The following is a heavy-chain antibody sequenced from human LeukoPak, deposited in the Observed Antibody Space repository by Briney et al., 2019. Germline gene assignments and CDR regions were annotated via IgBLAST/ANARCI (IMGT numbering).Heavy chain of an antibody. CDR3: ARLLWFGVNAFDI. D-gene: IGHD3-10*01. Sequence: ASVNVSCKASGYTFTNYAIHWVRQAPGQSLEWMGWINVGSGNTKYSQKFQGRVTITRDTSASTAYMELSSLRSEDTAVYYCARLLWFGVNAFDIWGQGTMVTVSS. V-gene: IGHV1-3*01. J-gene: IGHJ3*02. CDR2: INVGSGNT. CDR1: GYTFTNYA.